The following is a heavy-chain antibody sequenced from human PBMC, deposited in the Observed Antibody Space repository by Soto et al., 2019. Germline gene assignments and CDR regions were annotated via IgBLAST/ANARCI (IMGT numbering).Heavy chain of an antibody. J-gene: IGHJ6*03. D-gene: IGHD1-1*01. CDR1: GGPFNGYT. CDR3: VRGGDWNDYHMDG. CDR2: IIPILSTT. Sequence: QFQLVQSGPEVKKPGSSVKVSCKASGGPFNGYTITWVRQAPGQGLEGVGRIIPILSTTNYAQKFQGRATITADKSTRTAYMELSSLRSDDTALYFCVRGGDWNDYHMDGWGKGTTVTVSS. V-gene: IGHV1-69*08.